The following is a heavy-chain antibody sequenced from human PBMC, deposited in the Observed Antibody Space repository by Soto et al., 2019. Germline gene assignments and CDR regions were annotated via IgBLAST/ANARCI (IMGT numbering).Heavy chain of an antibody. CDR1: GFTFSSYG. Sequence: QVQLVESGGGVVQPGRSLRLSCAASGFTFSSYGMHWVRQAPGKGLEWVAVISYDGSDKYYADSVKGRFTISRDNSIYTRYLQMNSFRPAHTAVYYRAKDLIGNSLTCGYWGQRNLVTVSS. J-gene: IGHJ4*02. CDR3: AKDLIGNSLTCGY. CDR2: ISYDGSDK. D-gene: IGHD3-16*01. V-gene: IGHV3-30*18.